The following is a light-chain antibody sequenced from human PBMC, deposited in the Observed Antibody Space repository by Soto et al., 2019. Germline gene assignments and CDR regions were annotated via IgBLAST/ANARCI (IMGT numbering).Light chain of an antibody. CDR1: QSVSSSF. CDR3: QQFGSSLLT. Sequence: IVLTQSPGTLSLSPGERATLSCRASQSVSSSFLAWYQQKPGQAPRLLIYGASSRATGISDRFSGSGSGTDCTLTISRLEPEDFAVYYCQQFGSSLLTFGQGTRLEIK. J-gene: IGKJ5*01. CDR2: GAS. V-gene: IGKV3-20*01.